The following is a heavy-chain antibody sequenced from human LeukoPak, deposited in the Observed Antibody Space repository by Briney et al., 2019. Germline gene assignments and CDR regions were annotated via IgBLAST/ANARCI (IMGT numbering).Heavy chain of an antibody. D-gene: IGHD1-26*01. CDR2: IYSGGNT. Sequence: PGGSLRLSCAASGFTVSGNYMSWVRQAPGKGLEWVSIIYSGGNTYYADSVKGRFTISRDNSKNTLFLHMNSLRAEDTAVYYCARDGSGSYLNWFDPWGQGTLVTVSS. CDR3: ARDGSGSYLNWFDP. J-gene: IGHJ5*02. CDR1: GFTVSGNY. V-gene: IGHV3-53*01.